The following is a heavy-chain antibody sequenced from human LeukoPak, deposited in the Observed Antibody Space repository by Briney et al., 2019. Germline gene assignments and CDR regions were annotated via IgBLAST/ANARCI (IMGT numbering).Heavy chain of an antibody. CDR3: AREYSGRCIHAFHS. CDR2: IKPDGSEE. J-gene: IGHJ3*02. Sequence: GGSLRLSCAASGFTSSSHWMGWVRQAPGKGLEWVANIKPDGSEENYVDSVKGRFTISRDNAKNSLYLQMSSLRAEDTAVYYCAREYSGRCIHAFHSWGQGTTVTVSS. V-gene: IGHV3-7*01. CDR1: GFTSSSHW. D-gene: IGHD6-13*01.